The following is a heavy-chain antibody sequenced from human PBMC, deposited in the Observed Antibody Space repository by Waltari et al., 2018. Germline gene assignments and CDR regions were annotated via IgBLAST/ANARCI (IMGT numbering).Heavy chain of an antibody. CDR3: AREMADIASMYNWFDP. Sequence: QVQLVQSGAEVKKPGSSVKVSCKASGGTFSSYAISWVRQAPGQGLEWMGGIIPSVGTANYAQKFQGRVTITADESTSTAYMELSSLRSEDTAVYYCAREMADIASMYNWFDPWGQGTLVTVSS. J-gene: IGHJ5*02. CDR2: IIPSVGTA. CDR1: GGTFSSYA. V-gene: IGHV1-69*13. D-gene: IGHD2-15*01.